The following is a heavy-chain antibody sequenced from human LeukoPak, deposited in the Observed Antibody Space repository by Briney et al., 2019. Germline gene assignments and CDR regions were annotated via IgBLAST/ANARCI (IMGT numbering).Heavy chain of an antibody. V-gene: IGHV1-8*01. CDR2: MNPNSGNT. D-gene: IGHD3-3*01. CDR1: GYTFTSYD. CDR3: ARGTHYDFWSGYLTYGMDV. J-gene: IGHJ6*02. Sequence: ASVKVSCKASGYTFTSYDINWVRQATGQGLEWMGWMNPNSGNTGYAQKFQGRVTMTRSTSISTAYMELSSLRSEDTAVYYCARGTHYDFWSGYLTYGMDVWGQGTTVTVSS.